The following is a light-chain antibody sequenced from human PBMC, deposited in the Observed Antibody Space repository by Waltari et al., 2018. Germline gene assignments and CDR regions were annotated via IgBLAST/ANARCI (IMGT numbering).Light chain of an antibody. CDR1: QSVSNN. Sequence: EIVMTQSPATLSVSPGERATLSCRASQSVSNNLAWYQQKPGQGPRLLSYGASTRATGIPDRFSGSGSGTEFTLTISSLQSEDFAVYYCQQYNNRPPVTFGGGTKVEIK. V-gene: IGKV3-15*01. CDR2: GAS. CDR3: QQYNNRPPVT. J-gene: IGKJ4*01.